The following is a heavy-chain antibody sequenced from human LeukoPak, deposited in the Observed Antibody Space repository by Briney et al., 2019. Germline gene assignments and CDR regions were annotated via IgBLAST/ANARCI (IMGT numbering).Heavy chain of an antibody. CDR1: GGSISSYY. J-gene: IGHJ4*02. D-gene: IGHD6-13*01. V-gene: IGHV4-59*01. CDR3: ARGLIAAAGHYYFDY. CDR2: IYYSGST. Sequence: PSETLSLTCTVSGGSISSYYWSWIRQPPGKGLEWIGYIYYSGSTNYNPSLKSRVTISVDTSKNQFSLKLSSVTAADTAVYYCARGLIAAAGHYYFDYWGQGTLVTVSS.